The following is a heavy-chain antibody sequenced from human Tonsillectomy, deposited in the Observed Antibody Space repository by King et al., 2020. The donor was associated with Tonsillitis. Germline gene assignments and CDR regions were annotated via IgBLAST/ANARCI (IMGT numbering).Heavy chain of an antibody. CDR1: GFTFSSYS. CDR3: ARDRGAPGYYYMDV. CDR2: ISSSSSYI. V-gene: IGHV3-21*01. J-gene: IGHJ6*03. Sequence: VQLVESGGGLVKPGGSLRLSCAASGFTFSSYSMNWVRQAPGKGLEWVSSISSSSSYIYYADSVKGRFTISNDNAKNSLYLQMNSLRAEDTAVYYCARDRGAPGYYYMDVWGKGTTVTVSS. D-gene: IGHD3-10*01.